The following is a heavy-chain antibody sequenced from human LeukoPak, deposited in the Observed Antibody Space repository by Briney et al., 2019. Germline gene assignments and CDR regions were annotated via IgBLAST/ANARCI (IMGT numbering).Heavy chain of an antibody. V-gene: IGHV4-31*03. D-gene: IGHD4-17*01. CDR2: IYYSGST. CDR3: ARDLDYGDYVRAFDI. CDR1: GGSISSGGYY. Sequence: SETLSLTCTDSGGSISSGGYYWSWIRQHPGKGLEWIGYIYYSGSTYYNPSLKSRVTISVDTSKNQFSLKLSSVTAADTAVYYCARDLDYGDYVRAFDIWGQGTMVTVSS. J-gene: IGHJ3*02.